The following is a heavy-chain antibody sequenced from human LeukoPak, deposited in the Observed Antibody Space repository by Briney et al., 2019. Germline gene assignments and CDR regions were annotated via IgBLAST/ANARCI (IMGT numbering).Heavy chain of an antibody. Sequence: GGSLRLSCAASGFTFSSYGMHWVRQAPGKGLEWVAVIWYDGTNKYYADSVKGRFTISRDDSKNTLFLQMNILRAEDTAVYYCARAAYDSSGYLTLWGQGTLVAVSS. CDR3: ARAAYDSSGYLTL. D-gene: IGHD3-22*01. CDR2: IWYDGTNK. CDR1: GFTFSSYG. J-gene: IGHJ4*02. V-gene: IGHV3-33*01.